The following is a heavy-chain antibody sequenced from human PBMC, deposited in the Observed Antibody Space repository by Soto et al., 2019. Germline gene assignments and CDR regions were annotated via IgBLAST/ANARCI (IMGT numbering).Heavy chain of an antibody. CDR2: ISAHNGMT. CDR1: GYSFTRFG. CDR3: ARDGSYRYSD. J-gene: IGHJ4*02. D-gene: IGHD3-16*02. V-gene: IGHV1-18*01. Sequence: QVQLVQSGAEVKKPGASVKVSCKASGYSFTRFGIAWVRQAPGQGLEWMGWISAHNGMTHYAQQFQGRVTMTTDTSQGTAHLGPRSLKSDDTAVYFCARDGSYRYSDWGQGTLVIVSS.